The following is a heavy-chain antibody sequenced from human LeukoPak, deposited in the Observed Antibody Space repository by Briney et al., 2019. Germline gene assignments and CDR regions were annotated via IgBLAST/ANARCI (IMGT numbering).Heavy chain of an antibody. D-gene: IGHD2-2*01. CDR1: GFTFGDYA. CDR2: IRSKAYGGTT. Sequence: PGRSLRLSCTASGFTFGDYAMSWVRQAPGKGLEWVGFIRSKAYGGTTEYAASVKDRFTISRDDSKSIAYLQMNSLKTEDTAVYYCTRYCSSTSCQFDYWGQGTLVTVSS. V-gene: IGHV3-49*04. CDR3: TRYCSSTSCQFDY. J-gene: IGHJ4*02.